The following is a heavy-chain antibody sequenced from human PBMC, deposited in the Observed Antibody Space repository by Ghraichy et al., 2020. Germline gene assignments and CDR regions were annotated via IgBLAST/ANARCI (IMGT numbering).Heavy chain of an antibody. CDR2: VSASGRST. V-gene: IGHV3-48*02. CDR3: ARDIGVVGIHYFDY. CDR1: GFTFTAHS. D-gene: IGHD1-26*01. J-gene: IGHJ4*02. Sequence: SCVGSGFTFTAHSLNWVRQAPGKGLEWVSYVSASGRSTSYADSVKGRFIISRDSAKNSVFLQMTSLRDEDTAVYYCARDIGVVGIHYFDYWGQGSLVTVS.